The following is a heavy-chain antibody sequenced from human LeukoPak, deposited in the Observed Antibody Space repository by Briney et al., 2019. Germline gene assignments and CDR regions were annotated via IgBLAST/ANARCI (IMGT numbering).Heavy chain of an antibody. D-gene: IGHD4-17*01. CDR3: ARVSEDYGDRSEDY. CDR2: ISAYNGNT. Sequence: GASVKVSCKASGYTFTSYGISWVRQAPGQGLDWMGWISAYNGNTHYAQKLQGRVTMTTDTSTSTAYMELRSLRSDDTAVYYCARVSEDYGDRSEDYWGQGTLVTVSS. J-gene: IGHJ4*02. CDR1: GYTFTSYG. V-gene: IGHV1-18*04.